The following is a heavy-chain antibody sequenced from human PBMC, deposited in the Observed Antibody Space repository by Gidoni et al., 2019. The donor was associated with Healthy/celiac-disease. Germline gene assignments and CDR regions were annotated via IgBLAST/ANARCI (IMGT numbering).Heavy chain of an antibody. CDR1: GYTFTSYY. Sequence: QVQLVQSGAEVTKPGASVKVSCKASGYTFTSYYMHWVRQAPGQGLEWMGIINPSGGSTSYAQKFQGRVTMTRDTSTSTVYMELSSLRSEDTAVYYCARTLGYCSSTSCYRFDPWGQGTLVTVSS. V-gene: IGHV1-46*03. D-gene: IGHD2-2*02. CDR2: INPSGGST. CDR3: ARTLGYCSSTSCYRFDP. J-gene: IGHJ5*02.